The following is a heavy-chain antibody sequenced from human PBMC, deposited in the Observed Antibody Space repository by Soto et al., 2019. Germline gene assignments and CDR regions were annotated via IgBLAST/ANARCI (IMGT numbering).Heavy chain of an antibody. V-gene: IGHV1-18*01. J-gene: IGHJ6*02. CDR3: ARDIESVTAKHFFYYYAMDV. D-gene: IGHD2-8*01. Sequence: ASVKVSCKASGFTFSNYGLNWVRQAPGQGLEWMGWVSANNGHTNYAQNLQGGVSMTTDTSTSTAYMELRGLTFDDTAVYYCARDIESVTAKHFFYYYAMDVWGQGTTVTVSS. CDR1: GFTFSNYG. CDR2: VSANNGHT.